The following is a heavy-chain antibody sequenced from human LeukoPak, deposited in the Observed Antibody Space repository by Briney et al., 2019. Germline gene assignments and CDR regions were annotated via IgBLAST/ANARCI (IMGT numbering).Heavy chain of an antibody. CDR3: ARHGSGRDYFDPLDN. CDR1: GFSFSDHA. D-gene: IGHD1-26*01. V-gene: IGHV3-33*02. Sequence: PGGSLRLSCAASGFSFSDHAMHWVRQAPGKGLEWVAAIWADGSDKYYLDSVKGRFTVSRDNPTSTLILRLDRQRVDDTAIYYCARHGSGRDYFDPLDNWGQGTLVTVSS. J-gene: IGHJ4*02. CDR2: IWADGSDK.